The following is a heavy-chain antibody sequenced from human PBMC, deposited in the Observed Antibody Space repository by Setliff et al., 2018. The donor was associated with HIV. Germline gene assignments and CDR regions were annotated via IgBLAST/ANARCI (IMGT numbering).Heavy chain of an antibody. CDR1: GHTPRHYG. CDR2: LIPVLGEP. J-gene: IGHJ4*02. D-gene: IGHD3-22*01. Sequence: GASVKVSCKASGHTPRHYGINWVRQAPGQGLEWVGSLIPVLGEPHYAPRFQGRVTITADDSTNTAYMELSSLRSEDTAVYYCARIPNHSSGFDYWGQGTPVTVSS. V-gene: IGHV1-69*11. CDR3: ARIPNHSSGFDY.